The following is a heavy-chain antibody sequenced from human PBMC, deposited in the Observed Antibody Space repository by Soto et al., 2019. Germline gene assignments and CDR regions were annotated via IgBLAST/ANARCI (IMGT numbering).Heavy chain of an antibody. CDR1: GGTFSSYA. J-gene: IGHJ5*02. D-gene: IGHD5-18*01. CDR2: IIPIFGTA. CDR3: ARDSYGYFAAPPGGYWFDP. V-gene: IGHV1-69*13. Sequence: GASVKVSCKASGGTFSSYAISWVRQAPGQGLEWMGGIIPIFGTANYAQKFQGRVTITADESTSTAYMELSSLRSEDTAVYYCARDSYGYFAAPPGGYWFDPWGQGTLVTVSS.